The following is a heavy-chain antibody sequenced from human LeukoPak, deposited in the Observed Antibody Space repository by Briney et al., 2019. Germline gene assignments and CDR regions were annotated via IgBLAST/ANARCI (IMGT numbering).Heavy chain of an antibody. CDR1: GFTFSSYA. Sequence: GSLRLSCSASGFTFSSYAMHWVRQAPGKGLEYVSAISTNGLTFYADSAKGRFTISRDNSKNTLYLQMSSLRAEDTAVYFCVKDRLSLVRGLSFDSWGQGTLVTVSS. J-gene: IGHJ4*02. V-gene: IGHV3-64D*06. D-gene: IGHD3-10*01. CDR3: VKDRLSLVRGLSFDS. CDR2: ISTNGLT.